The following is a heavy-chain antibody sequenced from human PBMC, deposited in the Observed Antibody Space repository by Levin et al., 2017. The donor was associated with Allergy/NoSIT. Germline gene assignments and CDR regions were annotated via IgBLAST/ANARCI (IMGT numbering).Heavy chain of an antibody. CDR1: GGSISSYY. CDR3: ARRGHYYYYYMDV. CDR2: IYYSGST. Sequence: PSETLSLTCTVSGGSISSYYWSWIRQPPGKGLEWIGYIYYSGSTNYNPSLKSRVTISVDTSKNQFSLKLSSVTAADTAVYYCARRGHYYYYYMDVWGKGTTVTVSS. V-gene: IGHV4-59*08. J-gene: IGHJ6*03.